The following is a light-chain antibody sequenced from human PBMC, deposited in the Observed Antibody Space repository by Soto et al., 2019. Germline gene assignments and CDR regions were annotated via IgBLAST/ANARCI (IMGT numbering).Light chain of an antibody. V-gene: IGLV2-8*01. CDR2: EVN. Sequence: QSALTQPPSASGSPGQSVTISCTGTSSDVGGYNYVSWYQQNPGKVPKLMIYEVNKRPSGVPDRFSGSKSGNTASLTVSGLQAEDEADYYCTSYGGGNNVLGTRTKLTVL. J-gene: IGLJ1*01. CDR1: SSDVGGYNY. CDR3: TSYGGGNNV.